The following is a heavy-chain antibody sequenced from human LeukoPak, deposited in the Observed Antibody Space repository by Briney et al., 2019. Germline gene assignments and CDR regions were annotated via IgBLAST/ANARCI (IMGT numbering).Heavy chain of an antibody. Sequence: SETLSLTCTVSGGSISSGGYYWSWIRQHPGKGLEWIGYIYYSGSTYYNPSLKSRVTISVDTSKNQFSLKLSSVTAADTAVYYCASAGGYCSSTSCPNGGVYYFDYWGQGTLVIVSS. J-gene: IGHJ4*02. CDR1: GGSISSGGYY. D-gene: IGHD2-2*01. V-gene: IGHV4-31*03. CDR3: ASAGGYCSSTSCPNGGVYYFDY. CDR2: IYYSGST.